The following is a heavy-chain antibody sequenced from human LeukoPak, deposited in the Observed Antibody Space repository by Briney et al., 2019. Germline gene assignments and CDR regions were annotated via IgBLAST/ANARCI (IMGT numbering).Heavy chain of an antibody. V-gene: IGHV3-48*03. J-gene: IGHJ4*02. CDR3: AREGIAVAGTLDY. CDR2: ISSSGSTI. CDR1: GFTFSSYG. Sequence: PGGSLRLSCAASGFTFSSYGMNWVRQAPGRGLEWVSYISSSGSTIYYADSVKGRFTISRDNAKNSLYLQMNSLRAEDTAVYYCAREGIAVAGTLDYWGQGTLVTVSS. D-gene: IGHD6-19*01.